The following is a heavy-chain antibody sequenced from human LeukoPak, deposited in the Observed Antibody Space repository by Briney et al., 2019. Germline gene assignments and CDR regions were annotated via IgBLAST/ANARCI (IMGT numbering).Heavy chain of an antibody. CDR1: GGSISSSNW. J-gene: IGHJ5*02. D-gene: IGHD4-11*01. V-gene: IGHV4-4*02. CDR3: ARSKGRVSWFDP. Sequence: SETLSLTCAVSGGSISSSNWWSWVRQPPGKGLEWIGEISHSGTTNYDPSLKSRVTISVDTSKNQFSLKLRSVTAADTAVYYCARSKGRVSWFDPWGQGTLVTVSS. CDR2: ISHSGTT.